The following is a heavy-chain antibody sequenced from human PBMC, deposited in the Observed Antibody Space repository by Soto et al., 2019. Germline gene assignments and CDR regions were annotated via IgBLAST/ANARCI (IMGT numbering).Heavy chain of an antibody. D-gene: IGHD6-19*01. J-gene: IGHJ6*02. Sequence: QVQLVESGGGVVQPGRSLRLSCAASGFTFSSYGMHWVRQAPGKGLEWVAVIWYDGSNKYYADSVKGRFTISRDNSKNTLYLQMNSLRAEDTAVYYCARDSIIAVAGKRYYYYYGMDVWGQGTTVTVSS. CDR1: GFTFSSYG. V-gene: IGHV3-33*01. CDR3: ARDSIIAVAGKRYYYYYGMDV. CDR2: IWYDGSNK.